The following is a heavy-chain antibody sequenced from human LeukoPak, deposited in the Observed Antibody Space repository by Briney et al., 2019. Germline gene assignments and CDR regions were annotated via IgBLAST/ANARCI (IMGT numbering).Heavy chain of an antibody. Sequence: GASVKVSCKASGYTFTGYYMHWVRQAPGQGLEWMGWINPNSGYTNYAQKFQGRVTMTRDTSISTAYMELSSLRSDDTAVYYCARGLHGYSTAWFDYWGQGTLVTVSS. CDR2: INPNSGYT. CDR1: GYTFTGYY. V-gene: IGHV1-2*02. J-gene: IGHJ4*02. CDR3: ARGLHGYSTAWFDY. D-gene: IGHD6-19*01.